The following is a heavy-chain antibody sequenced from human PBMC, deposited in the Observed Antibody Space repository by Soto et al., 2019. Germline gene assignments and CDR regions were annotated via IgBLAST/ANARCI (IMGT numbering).Heavy chain of an antibody. CDR3: ARTYNYDRGGYSP. Sequence: QVTLKESGPALVKPTETLTLTCTVSGFSLNNAKMGVSWVRQPPGKALEWLAHLFSNDEKSYSAHLRISLTFSKDTTKSQVVLNMTNMDPVDTATYYCARTYNYDRGGYSPWGQGTLVTVSS. CDR2: LFSNDEK. V-gene: IGHV2-26*01. CDR1: GFSLNNAKMG. D-gene: IGHD3-22*01. J-gene: IGHJ5*02.